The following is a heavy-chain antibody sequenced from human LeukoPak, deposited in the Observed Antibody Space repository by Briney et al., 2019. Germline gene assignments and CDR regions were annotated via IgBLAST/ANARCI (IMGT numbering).Heavy chain of an antibody. V-gene: IGHV4-4*07. CDR1: GESINSFY. J-gene: IGHJ4*02. CDR3: ARDVVAAAGSFDY. Sequence: TSETLSLTCTVSGESINSFYWSWIRQPAGKGLEWIGRIYSSGSTNYSPSLKSRVTMSVDTSKNQFSLKLSSVTAADTAVYYCARDVVAAAGSFDYRGQGTQVTVSS. CDR2: IYSSGST. D-gene: IGHD6-13*01.